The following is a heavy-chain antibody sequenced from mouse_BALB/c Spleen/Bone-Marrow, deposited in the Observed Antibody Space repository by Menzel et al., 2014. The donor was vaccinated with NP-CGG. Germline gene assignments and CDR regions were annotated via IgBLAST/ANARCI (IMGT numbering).Heavy chain of an antibody. V-gene: IGHV1-54*01. CDR2: INPGSGST. CDR3: ARYDGYFDY. J-gene: IGHJ2*01. Sequence: VQLVESGAELVRPGTSVKVSCKASGYAFXDYLMEWLKQRPGQGLEWIGVINPGSGSTNYNEKFKDKATLTADKSSSTAYMQLSSLTSDDSAVYFCARYDGYFDYWGQGTILTVSS. CDR1: GYAFXDYL. D-gene: IGHD2-3*01.